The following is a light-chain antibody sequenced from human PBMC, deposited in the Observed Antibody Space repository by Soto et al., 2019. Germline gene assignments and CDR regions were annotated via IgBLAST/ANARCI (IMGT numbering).Light chain of an antibody. CDR3: CSYAGSSTFV. Sequence: QSALTQPASVSGSPGQSTTISCTGTSSDVGSYNLVSWYQQHPGKAPKLMIYEGSKRPSGVSNRFSGSKSGNTASLTISGLQAEDEADYYCCSYAGSSTFVFGGGTQLTVL. V-gene: IGLV2-23*03. J-gene: IGLJ3*02. CDR1: SSDVGSYNL. CDR2: EGS.